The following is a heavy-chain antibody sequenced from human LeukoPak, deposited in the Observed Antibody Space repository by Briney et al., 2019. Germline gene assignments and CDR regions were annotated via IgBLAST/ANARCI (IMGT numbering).Heavy chain of an antibody. CDR2: IYYTGST. CDR3: ARGGYLDIVVVPAAIPFDY. J-gene: IGHJ4*02. V-gene: IGHV4-59*08. Sequence: PSETLSLTCSISGGSISNKYWSWIRQPPGKGLEWIGYIYYTGSTNYNPSLKSRVTISLDTSKSQFTLKLTSVTAADTAVYYCARGGYLDIVVVPAAIPFDYWGQGTLVTVSS. CDR1: GGSISNKY. D-gene: IGHD2-2*03.